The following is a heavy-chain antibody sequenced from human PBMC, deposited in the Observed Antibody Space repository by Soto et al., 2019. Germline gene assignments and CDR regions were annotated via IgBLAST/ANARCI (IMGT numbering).Heavy chain of an antibody. CDR3: ARDRGDYGDPRRRDGLDY. CDR1: GYTFTSYG. Sequence: ASVKVSCKASGYTFTSYGISWVRQAPGQGLEWMGWISAYNGNTNYAQKLQGRVTMTTDTSTSTAYMELRSLRSDDTAVYYCARDRGDYGDPRRRDGLDYWGQGTLVTVSS. CDR2: ISAYNGNT. V-gene: IGHV1-18*01. D-gene: IGHD4-17*01. J-gene: IGHJ4*02.